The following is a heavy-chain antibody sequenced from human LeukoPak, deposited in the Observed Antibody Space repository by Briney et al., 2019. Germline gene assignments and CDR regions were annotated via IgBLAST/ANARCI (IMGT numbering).Heavy chain of an antibody. V-gene: IGHV3-11*01. J-gene: IGHJ6*02. CDR2: ISSSGSTI. D-gene: IGHD1-26*01. CDR1: GFTFSDYY. CDR3: ETEPRIQWELHYYYYGMDV. Sequence: GGSLRLSCAASGFTFSDYYISWLRQAPGKGLEWVSYISSSGSTIYYADSVKGRFTISRDNAKNSLYLQMNSLRAEDTAVYYCETEPRIQWELHYYYYGMDVWGQGTTVTVSS.